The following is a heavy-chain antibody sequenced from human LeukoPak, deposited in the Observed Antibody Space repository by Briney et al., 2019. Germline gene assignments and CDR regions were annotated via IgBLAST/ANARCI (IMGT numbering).Heavy chain of an antibody. CDR1: GGSFSGYY. D-gene: IGHD4-17*01. Sequence: PSETLSLTCAVYGGSFSGYYWSWIRQPPGKGLEWIGTIYSSGTTYDNPSLKSRVTISVDTSKNQFSLKLSSVTAADTAVYYCARHGEGIYGDYVGNAFDIWGQGTMVTVSS. CDR2: IYSSGTT. V-gene: IGHV4-34*01. J-gene: IGHJ3*02. CDR3: ARHGEGIYGDYVGNAFDI.